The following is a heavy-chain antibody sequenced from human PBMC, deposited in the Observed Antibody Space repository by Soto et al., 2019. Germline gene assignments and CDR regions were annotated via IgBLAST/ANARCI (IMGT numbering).Heavy chain of an antibody. D-gene: IGHD3-16*02. V-gene: IGHV1-8*01. Sequence: QVQLVQSGAEVKKPGASVKVSCKASGYTFTSYDINWVRQATGQGLEWMGWMNPNSGNTGYAQKCTDKVKPTRNTSISSAYRGLSSLRAEDRDVYYCGRGGGYYDYIWGSYRYATYFDYWGQGTLVTVSS. CDR1: GYTFTSYD. CDR2: MNPNSGNT. CDR3: GRGGGYYDYIWGSYRYATYFDY. J-gene: IGHJ4*02.